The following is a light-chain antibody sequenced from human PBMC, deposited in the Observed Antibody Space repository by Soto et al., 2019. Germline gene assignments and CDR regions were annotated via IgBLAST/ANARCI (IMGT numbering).Light chain of an antibody. CDR2: KAS. Sequence: DIQMTQSPSTLSASVGDRVTISCRASQSVGTWLAWYQQKPGKAPTLLIYKASTLQSGVPSRFSGSGSGTEFTLTISSLQSDDFATYHCQQYNSYRWAFGQGTKWIS. CDR1: QSVGTW. J-gene: IGKJ1*01. CDR3: QQYNSYRWA. V-gene: IGKV1-5*03.